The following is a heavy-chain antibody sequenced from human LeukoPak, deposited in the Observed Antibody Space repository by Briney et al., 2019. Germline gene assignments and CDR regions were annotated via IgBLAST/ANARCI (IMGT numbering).Heavy chain of an antibody. J-gene: IGHJ6*03. CDR3: ARDRDYGLYYMDV. V-gene: IGHV1-18*01. Sequence: ASVKVSCKASGYTFTSYGISWVRQAPGQGLEWMGWISAYNGNTNYAQKLQGRVTMTTDTSTSTASMELRSLRSDDTAVYYCARDRDYGLYYMDVWGKGTTVTVSS. CDR1: GYTFTSYG. D-gene: IGHD4/OR15-4a*01. CDR2: ISAYNGNT.